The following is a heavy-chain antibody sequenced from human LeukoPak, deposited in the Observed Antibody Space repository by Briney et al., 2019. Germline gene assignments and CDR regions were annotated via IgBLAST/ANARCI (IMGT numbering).Heavy chain of an antibody. CDR2: ITGSGRDT. D-gene: IGHD3-3*01. CDR1: GFTFSTYA. CDR3: AKSDYDFWSGFDY. J-gene: IGHJ4*02. Sequence: PGGSLRLSCAASGFTFSTYAMNWVRQAPGKRLEWVSSITGSGRDTYYAGSVKGRITISRDNSRNTLYLQMNSLRAEDTAVYYCAKSDYDFWSGFDYWGQGTLVTVSS. V-gene: IGHV3-23*01.